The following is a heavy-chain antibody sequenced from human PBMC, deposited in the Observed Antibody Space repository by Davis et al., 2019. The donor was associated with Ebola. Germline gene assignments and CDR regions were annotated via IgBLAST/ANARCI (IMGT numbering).Heavy chain of an antibody. CDR2: ISGSGGST. V-gene: IGHV3-23*01. CDR3: AKFPQYDSSGYYYGSGY. D-gene: IGHD3-22*01. CDR1: GFTFSSYA. Sequence: GESLKISCAASGFTFSSYAMSWVRQAPGKGLEWVSAISGSGGSTYYADSVKGRFTISRDNSKNTLYLQMNSLRAEDTAVYYCAKFPQYDSSGYYYGSGYWGQGTLVTVSS. J-gene: IGHJ4*02.